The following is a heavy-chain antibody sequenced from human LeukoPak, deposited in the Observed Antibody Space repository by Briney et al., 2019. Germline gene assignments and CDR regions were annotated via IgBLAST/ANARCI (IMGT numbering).Heavy chain of an antibody. Sequence: DSVTVSCTASGYIFTGYYMHWVRQAPGQGLERMGLINPNSGGTNYAHKFQGRVTMTRDTSISTAYMELSRLRSDDTAVYYCARDRPPQLVRPFDYWGQGTLVTVSS. CDR2: INPNSGGT. CDR1: GYIFTGYY. D-gene: IGHD6-13*01. CDR3: ARDRPPQLVRPFDY. V-gene: IGHV1-2*06. J-gene: IGHJ4*02.